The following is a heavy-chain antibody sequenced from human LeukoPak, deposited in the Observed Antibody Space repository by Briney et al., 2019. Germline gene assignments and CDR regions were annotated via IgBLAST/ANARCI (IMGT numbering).Heavy chain of an antibody. CDR2: ISRSSNDT. V-gene: IGHV3-11*03. D-gene: IGHD3-10*01. CDR1: GFTFSDYY. J-gene: IGHJ5*02. CDR3: ARLRGYGSGNYPVEP. Sequence: GGSLRLSCAASGFTFSDYYMTWIRQAPGKGLEWVSYISRSSNDTNYVDSAKGRFTISRDNAKNSLYLQMNSLRAEDTAVYYCARLRGYGSGNYPVEPWGQGTLVTVSS.